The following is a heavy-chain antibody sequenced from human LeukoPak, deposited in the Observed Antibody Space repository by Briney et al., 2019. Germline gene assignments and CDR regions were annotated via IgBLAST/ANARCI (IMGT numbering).Heavy chain of an antibody. CDR2: ISQGGSDQ. D-gene: IGHD6-6*01. CDR3: TRDRSRAQVD. Sequence: GGSLRLSCAAPGFTFSGHWMSWVRWAPGKGLEWVSNISQGGSDQYYVHSVKRRVTGSRYNDNNLLYLQMNSLRGEDTAVYYCTRDRSRAQVDWGQGALVSVPS. CDR1: GFTFSGHW. V-gene: IGHV3-7*01. J-gene: IGHJ4*02.